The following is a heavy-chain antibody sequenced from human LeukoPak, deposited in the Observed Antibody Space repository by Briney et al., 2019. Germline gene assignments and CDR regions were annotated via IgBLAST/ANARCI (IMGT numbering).Heavy chain of an antibody. Sequence: ASETLSLTCTVSGGSISSYYWSWIRQPPGKGLEGIGYIYYRGSTNYNPSLKSRVTISVDTSKNQFSLKLSSVTAADTAVYYCASLSRDGYNFGYYFDSWGQGTLVTVSS. D-gene: IGHD5-24*01. CDR2: IYYRGST. CDR3: ASLSRDGYNFGYYFDS. CDR1: GGSISSYY. J-gene: IGHJ4*02. V-gene: IGHV4-59*01.